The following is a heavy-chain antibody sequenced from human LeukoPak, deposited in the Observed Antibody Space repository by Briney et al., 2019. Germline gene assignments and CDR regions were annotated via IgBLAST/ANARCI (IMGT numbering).Heavy chain of an antibody. V-gene: IGHV4-30-2*01. CDR1: GGSISSGGYS. J-gene: IGHJ5*02. CDR3: ARETMVRGVISGWFDP. CDR2: IYHSGST. D-gene: IGHD3-10*01. Sequence: SETLSLTCAVSGGSISSGGYSWSWIRQPPGKGLEWIGYIYHSGSTYYNPSLKSQVTISVDRSKNQFSLKLSSVTAADTAVYYCARETMVRGVISGWFDPWGQGTLVTVSS.